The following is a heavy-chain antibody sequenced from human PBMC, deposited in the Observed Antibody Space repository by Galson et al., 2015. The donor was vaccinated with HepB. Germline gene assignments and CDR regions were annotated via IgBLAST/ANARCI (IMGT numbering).Heavy chain of an antibody. CDR1: GYTFSRYF. J-gene: IGHJ5*02. CDR3: ARGALLGVVGATQNNWFDP. Sequence: SVKVSCKASGYTFSRYFITWVRQAPGQGLEWMGWISANNRYTNYAQKFQGRVTMTTDTSTSTAYMELRSLRSGDTAVYYCARGALLGVVGATQNNWFDPWGQGTLVTVSS. D-gene: IGHD2-15*01. V-gene: IGHV1-18*01. CDR2: ISANNRYT.